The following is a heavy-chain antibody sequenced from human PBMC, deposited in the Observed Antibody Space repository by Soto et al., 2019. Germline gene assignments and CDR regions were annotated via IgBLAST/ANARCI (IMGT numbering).Heavy chain of an antibody. CDR1: GFTFSSYA. Sequence: GGSLRLSCAASGFTFSSYAMSWVRQAPGKGLEWVSAISGSGGSTYYADSVKGRFTISRDNSKNTLYLQMNSLRAEDTAVYYCAKAPPYYYDSSGFHLFYFDYWGQGTLVTVSS. CDR2: ISGSGGST. CDR3: AKAPPYYYDSSGFHLFYFDY. J-gene: IGHJ4*02. D-gene: IGHD3-22*01. V-gene: IGHV3-23*01.